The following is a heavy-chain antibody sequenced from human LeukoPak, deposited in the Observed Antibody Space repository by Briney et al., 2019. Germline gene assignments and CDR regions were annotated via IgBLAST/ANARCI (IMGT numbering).Heavy chain of an antibody. J-gene: IGHJ5*02. CDR2: VSPKTGRT. V-gene: IGHV1-8*01. Sequence: GASVKVSCKASGYTFRSHGINWVRQATGQGLEWMGWVSPKTGRTGYAQKFQGRVYMTTNASLSTAYMELSSLRSDDTAVYFCARESERNDGWFDPWGQGTLVTVSS. D-gene: IGHD1-1*01. CDR3: ARESERNDGWFDP. CDR1: GYTFRSHG.